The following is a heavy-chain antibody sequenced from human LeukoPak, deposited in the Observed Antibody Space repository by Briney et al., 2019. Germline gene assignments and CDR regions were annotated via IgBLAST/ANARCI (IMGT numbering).Heavy chain of an antibody. CDR2: INGDGSST. V-gene: IGHV3-74*01. CDR3: AKGHVVGGFGELLAFDY. Sequence: GGSLRLSCAASGFTFSNYWMHWVRQAPGKGLVWVSRINGDGSSTTYADSVKGRFTISRDNAKNTLYLQMNSLRAEDTAVYYCAKGHVVGGFGELLAFDYWGQGTLVTVSS. CDR1: GFTFSNYW. D-gene: IGHD3-10*01. J-gene: IGHJ4*02.